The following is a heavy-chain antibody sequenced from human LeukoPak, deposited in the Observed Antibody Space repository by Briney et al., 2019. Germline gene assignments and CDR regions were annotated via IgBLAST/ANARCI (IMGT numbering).Heavy chain of an antibody. J-gene: IGHJ6*03. CDR2: IGTSSTTI. Sequence: PGGSLRLSCVASGFTLIRNGMHWVRQPPGKGLEWVSNIGTSSTTIYYADSVKGRFTISRDNAKNSLYLQMNSLRADDTAVYYCARFAAGGSYYYYMDVWGKGTTVTVSS. D-gene: IGHD6-25*01. CDR1: GFTLIRNG. V-gene: IGHV3-48*01. CDR3: ARFAAGGSYYYYMDV.